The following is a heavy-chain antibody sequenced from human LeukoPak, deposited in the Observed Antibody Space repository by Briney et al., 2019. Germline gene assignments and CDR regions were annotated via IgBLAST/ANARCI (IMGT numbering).Heavy chain of an antibody. CDR1: GASVSSASY. D-gene: IGHD1-26*01. CDR3: ARSRAFNSGAFDP. Sequence: SETLSLTCTVSGASVSSASYWSWIRQPPGKGVEWIAHNGVNANYNPSLKSRVTISVDTSKDQFSLRLNSVTAADTAVYYCARSRAFNSGAFDPWGQGSLVTVSS. V-gene: IGHV4-61*01. CDR2: NGVNA. J-gene: IGHJ5*02.